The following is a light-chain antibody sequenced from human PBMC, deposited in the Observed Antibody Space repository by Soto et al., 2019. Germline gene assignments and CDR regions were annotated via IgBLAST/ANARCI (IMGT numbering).Light chain of an antibody. CDR3: QQYGTTLFT. CDR2: VAS. V-gene: IGKV3-20*01. J-gene: IGKJ3*01. Sequence: IVLTQSPGTLSLSPGERATISCGASQSGTNNFLAWYQQKPGQAPRLRIYVASSRATGVPARFSGSGSGTDVTLTISRLEPGDFAVYYCQQYGTTLFTFGHGTKVDIK. CDR1: QSGTNNF.